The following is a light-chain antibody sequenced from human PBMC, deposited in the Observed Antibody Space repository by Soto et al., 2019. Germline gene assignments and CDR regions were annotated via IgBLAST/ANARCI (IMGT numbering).Light chain of an antibody. Sequence: DVQMTQSPSSLSASVGDRVTITCRASQGISSFLAWYQQIPGKAPKLLIYAASTLQSGVPSRFSGSGSGTEFTLTISSLQPEDFATYYCQHLNSDPPGTFGPGTKVDIK. J-gene: IGKJ3*01. CDR3: QHLNSDPPGT. CDR1: QGISSF. CDR2: AAS. V-gene: IGKV1-9*01.